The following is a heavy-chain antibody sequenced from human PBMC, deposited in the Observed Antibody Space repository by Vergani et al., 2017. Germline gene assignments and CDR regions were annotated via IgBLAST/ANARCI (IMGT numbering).Heavy chain of an antibody. Sequence: EVQLVESGGGLVQPGGSLKLSCAASGFTFSGSAMHWVCQASGKGLEWVGRIRSKANSYATAYAASVKGRFTISRDDSKNTAYLQMNSLKTEDTAVYYCTVTTVTNVDYWGQGTLVTVSS. CDR1: GFTFSGSA. CDR2: IRSKANSYAT. V-gene: IGHV3-73*02. J-gene: IGHJ4*02. D-gene: IGHD4-17*01. CDR3: TVTTVTNVDY.